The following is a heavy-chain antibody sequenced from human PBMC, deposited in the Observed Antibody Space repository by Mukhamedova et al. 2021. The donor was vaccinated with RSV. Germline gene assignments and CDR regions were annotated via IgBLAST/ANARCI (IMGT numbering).Heavy chain of an antibody. CDR2: TWDSGST. J-gene: IGHJ5*02. CDR3: ARGASVNVGGWFNP. D-gene: IGHD2-15*01. Sequence: STWDSGSTYYNPSLKSRGTISLDTSKNQFSLKLTSVTAADTAVYFCARGASVNVGGWFNPWGQGTLVTVSS. V-gene: IGHV4-38-2*02.